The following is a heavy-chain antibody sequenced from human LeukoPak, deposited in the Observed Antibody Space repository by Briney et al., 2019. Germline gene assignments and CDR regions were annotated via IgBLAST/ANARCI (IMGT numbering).Heavy chain of an antibody. V-gene: IGHV1-18*01. J-gene: IGHJ4*02. Sequence: ASVKVSCKASVYTFTSYGISGVSQAPGQGLEWMGWISAYNGNTNYAQKLQGRVTMTADTSTSTAYMQLRSLRSDDTAVYYCARAAGVDIAVAGDFDYWGQGTLVTVSS. CDR1: VYTFTSYG. CDR3: ARAAGVDIAVAGDFDY. CDR2: ISAYNGNT. D-gene: IGHD6-19*01.